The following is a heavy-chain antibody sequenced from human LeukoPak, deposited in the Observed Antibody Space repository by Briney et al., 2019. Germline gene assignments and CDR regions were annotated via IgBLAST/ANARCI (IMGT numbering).Heavy chain of an antibody. CDR3: AREKGGGSGSFDY. CDR1: EFTYG. Sequence: GGSLRLSCAASEFTYGMNWVRQAPGKGLECVSAISSSGSNTYYADSVKGRFTISRDNAKNSLYLQMNSLRAEDTAVYFCAREKGGGSGSFDYWGQGTLVTVAS. J-gene: IGHJ4*02. CDR2: ISSSGSNT. D-gene: IGHD3-10*01. V-gene: IGHV3-21*04.